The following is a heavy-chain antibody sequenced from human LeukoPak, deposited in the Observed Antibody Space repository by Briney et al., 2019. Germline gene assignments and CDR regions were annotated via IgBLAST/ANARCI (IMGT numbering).Heavy chain of an antibody. CDR2: IQYDGSNK. J-gene: IGHJ4*02. D-gene: IGHD3-22*01. Sequence: PGRSLRLSCEASGFTFSSYGMHWVPQAPGKGLEWVAVIQYDGSNKYYGDSVKGRFTISRDNSKNTVYLQMNSLRAEDTAVYYCARWYYYDSSGSPDYWGQGTLVTVSS. CDR3: ARWYYYDSSGSPDY. V-gene: IGHV3-33*01. CDR1: GFTFSSYG.